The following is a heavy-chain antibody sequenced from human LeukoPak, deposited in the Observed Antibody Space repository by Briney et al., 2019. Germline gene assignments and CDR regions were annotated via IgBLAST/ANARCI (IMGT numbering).Heavy chain of an antibody. CDR2: IYTTGST. CDR1: GGSISSGSYY. D-gene: IGHD2-2*01. J-gene: IGHJ5*02. V-gene: IGHV4-61*02. Sequence: KSSQTLSLTCTVSGGSISSGSYYWSWIRQPAGKGLEWIGRIYTTGSTNYNPSLKSRLTISVDTSKNQFSLKLSSVTAADTAVYYCARGAVYCSSTSCYWPKYNWFDPWGQGTLVTVSS. CDR3: ARGAVYCSSTSCYWPKYNWFDP.